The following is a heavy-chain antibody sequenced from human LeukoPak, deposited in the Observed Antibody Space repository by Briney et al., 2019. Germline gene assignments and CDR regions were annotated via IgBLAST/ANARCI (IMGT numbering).Heavy chain of an antibody. Sequence: PGGSLRLSCAASGFTFSSYEMNWVRQAPGKGLEWVSYISSSGSTIYYADSVKGRFTISRDNAKNSLYLQMNGLKAEDTAVYYCARAARLKDDYWGQGTLVTVSS. D-gene: IGHD2-15*01. CDR1: GFTFSSYE. V-gene: IGHV3-48*03. CDR3: ARAARLKDDY. J-gene: IGHJ4*02. CDR2: ISSSGSTI.